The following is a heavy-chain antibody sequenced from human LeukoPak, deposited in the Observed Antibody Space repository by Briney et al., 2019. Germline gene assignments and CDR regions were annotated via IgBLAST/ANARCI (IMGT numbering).Heavy chain of an antibody. Sequence: PGGSLRLSCAASGFTFSSYGMHWVRQAPGKGLEWVAVISYDGSNKYYADSVKGRFTISRDNSKNTLYLQRNSLRAEDTAVYYCAKDRSSGTVPLDYWGQGTLVTVSS. CDR1: GFTFSSYG. CDR3: AKDRSSGTVPLDY. V-gene: IGHV3-30*18. J-gene: IGHJ4*02. CDR2: ISYDGSNK. D-gene: IGHD2-2*01.